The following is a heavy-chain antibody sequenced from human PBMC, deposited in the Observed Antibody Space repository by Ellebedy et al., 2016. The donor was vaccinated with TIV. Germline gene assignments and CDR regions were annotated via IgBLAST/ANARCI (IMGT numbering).Heavy chain of an antibody. CDR1: GYTFTSYA. CDR2: IRAYNGNT. Sequence: AASVKVSCKASGYTFTSYAMHWVRQAPGQRLEWMGWIRAYNGNTNYAQKLQGRVTMTTDTSTSTAYMELSSLRSEDTAVYYCATITGTTGYGMDVWGQGTTVTVSS. J-gene: IGHJ6*02. V-gene: IGHV1-18*01. D-gene: IGHD1-7*01. CDR3: ATITGTTGYGMDV.